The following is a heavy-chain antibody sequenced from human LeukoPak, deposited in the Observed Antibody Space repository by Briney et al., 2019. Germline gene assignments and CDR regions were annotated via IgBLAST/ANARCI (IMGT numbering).Heavy chain of an antibody. CDR1: GYTFTSYD. CDR3: ARGLHCSKANCRRGEWFDP. D-gene: IGHD2-2*01. Sequence: ASVEVSCKASGYTFTSYDINWVRQATGQGLEWMGWMNPDSGNTGYAQKFQGRVTMTRNASISTAYMELSSLRSEDTAMYYCARGLHCSKANCRRGEWFDPWGQGTLVTVSS. CDR2: MNPDSGNT. V-gene: IGHV1-8*01. J-gene: IGHJ5*02.